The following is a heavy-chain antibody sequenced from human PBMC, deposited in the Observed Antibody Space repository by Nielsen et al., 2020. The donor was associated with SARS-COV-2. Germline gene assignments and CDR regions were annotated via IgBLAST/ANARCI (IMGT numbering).Heavy chain of an antibody. CDR1: GFTFSSYA. CDR3: ARDPAGAAMSTFDY. V-gene: IGHV3-23*01. D-gene: IGHD5-18*01. Sequence: LKISCAASGFTFSSYAMSWVRQAPGKGLEWVSAISGSGGSTYYADSVKGRFTISRDNSKNTLYLQMNSLRAEDTAVYYCARDPAGAAMSTFDYWGQGTLVTVSS. CDR2: ISGSGGST. J-gene: IGHJ4*02.